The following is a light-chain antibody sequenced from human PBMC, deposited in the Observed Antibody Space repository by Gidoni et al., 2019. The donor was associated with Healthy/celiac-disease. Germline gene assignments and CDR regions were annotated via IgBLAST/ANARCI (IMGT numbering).Light chain of an antibody. J-gene: IGKJ4*01. Sequence: DIQMTQSPSSLSASVGDRVTITCRASQSISSYLNWYQRKPGKAPMLLIYAASSLQSGVPSRFGGSGSGTDFTLTISSLHPEDFATYYCQQSYSTPLTFGGGTKVEI. CDR2: AAS. CDR1: QSISSY. V-gene: IGKV1-39*01. CDR3: QQSYSTPLT.